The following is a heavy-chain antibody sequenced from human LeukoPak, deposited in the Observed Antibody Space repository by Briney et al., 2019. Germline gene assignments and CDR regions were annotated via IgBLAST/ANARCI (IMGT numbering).Heavy chain of an antibody. CDR1: GFTVSSNY. CDR3: AKEGSSSSSVDY. Sequence: GGSLRLSCAASGFTVSSNYMSWVRQAPGKGLEWVSVIYSGGSTYYADSVKGRFTISRDNSKNTLYLQMNSLRAEDTAVYYCAKEGSSSSSVDYWGQGTLVTVSS. V-gene: IGHV3-53*05. D-gene: IGHD6-6*01. J-gene: IGHJ4*02. CDR2: IYSGGST.